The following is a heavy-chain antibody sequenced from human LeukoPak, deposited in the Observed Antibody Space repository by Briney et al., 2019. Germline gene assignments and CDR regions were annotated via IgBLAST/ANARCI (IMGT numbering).Heavy chain of an antibody. CDR3: TRDFTIFDY. Sequence: PGRSLRLSCIASGFTFGDYAMSWVRQAPGKGLEWVGFIRSKAFGGSTEYAASVKGRFTISRDDSKSIAYLQMNSLETEDTAVYYCTRDFTIFDYWGQGTLVTVSS. CDR1: GFTFGDYA. J-gene: IGHJ4*02. D-gene: IGHD3-3*01. CDR2: IRSKAFGGST. V-gene: IGHV3-49*04.